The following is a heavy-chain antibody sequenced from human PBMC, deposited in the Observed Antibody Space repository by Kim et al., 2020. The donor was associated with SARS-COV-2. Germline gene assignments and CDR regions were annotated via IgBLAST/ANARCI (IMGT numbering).Heavy chain of an antibody. CDR1: GFSLSTSGVG. V-gene: IGHV2-5*02. D-gene: IGHD3-10*01. CDR2: IYWDDDK. J-gene: IGHJ5*02. CDR3: AHRGVAIRGVPNWFDP. Sequence: SGPTLVNPTQTLTLTCTFSGFSLSTSGVGVGWIRQPPGKALEWLALIYWDDDKRYSSSLKSRLTITKDTSKNQVVLTMTNMDPVDTATYYCAHRGVAIRGVPNWFDPWGQGTLVTVSS.